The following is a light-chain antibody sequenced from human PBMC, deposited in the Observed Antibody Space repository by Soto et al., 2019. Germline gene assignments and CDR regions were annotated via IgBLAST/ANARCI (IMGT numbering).Light chain of an antibody. CDR1: QSVSSY. V-gene: IGKV3-11*01. CDR2: DAS. Sequence: EIVLTQSPATLSLSPGDRATLSCRASQSVSSYLAWYQQKPGQAPRLLIYDASNRATGIPARFSGSGSGTDFTLTITSLEPEDFAVYYCQQRSNWPSTCRGVTAVEI. J-gene: IGKJ4*01. CDR3: QQRSNWPST.